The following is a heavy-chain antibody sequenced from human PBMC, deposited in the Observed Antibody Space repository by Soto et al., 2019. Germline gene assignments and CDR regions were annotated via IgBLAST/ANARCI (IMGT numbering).Heavy chain of an antibody. V-gene: IGHV4-39*01. CDR2: IYYSGTT. CDR1: GGSVSSSSFY. D-gene: IGHD2-15*01. Sequence: SETLSLTCTVSGGSVSSSSFYWGWIRQPPGKGLEWIGTIYYSGTTYYNPSLKSPVTMSVDTSKNQFSLKLSSVTAADTAVYYCARRYCSGGICYFFDYWGQGTLVTVSS. CDR3: ARRYCSGGICYFFDY. J-gene: IGHJ4*02.